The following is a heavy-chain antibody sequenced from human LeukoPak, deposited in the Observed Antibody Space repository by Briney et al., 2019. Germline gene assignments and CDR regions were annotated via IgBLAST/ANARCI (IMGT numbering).Heavy chain of an antibody. V-gene: IGHV2-70*11. CDR3: ARTSLGYDSSGYDD. Sequence: ESGPTLVNPTQTLTLTCTFSGFSLSTSGMCMSWIRQPPGKALEWLARIDWDDDKYYSTSLKTRLTISKDTSKNQVVLTMTNMDPVDTATYYCARTSLGYDSSGYDDWGQGTLVTVSS. J-gene: IGHJ4*02. CDR1: GFSLSTSGMC. D-gene: IGHD3-22*01. CDR2: IDWDDDK.